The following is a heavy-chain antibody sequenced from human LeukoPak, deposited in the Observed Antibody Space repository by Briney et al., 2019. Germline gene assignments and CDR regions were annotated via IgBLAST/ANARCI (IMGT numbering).Heavy chain of an antibody. J-gene: IGHJ4*02. V-gene: IGHV3-23*01. CDR1: GFTFSTYA. CDR2: IGGSGGST. Sequence: GGSLRLSCAASGFTFSTYAMSWARQAPGKGLEWVSGIGGSGGSTYYADSAKGRFTISRDNSKNTLYLQMNSLRDEDTAVYYCGRGTRIAVAGTLFDYWGQGTLVTVSS. CDR3: GRGTRIAVAGTLFDY. D-gene: IGHD6-19*01.